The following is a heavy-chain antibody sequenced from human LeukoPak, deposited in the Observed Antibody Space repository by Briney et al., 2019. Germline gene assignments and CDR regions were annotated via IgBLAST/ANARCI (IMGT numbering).Heavy chain of an antibody. Sequence: GGSLRLSCVASGFTFSDYYMSWVRQPPGKGLEWVANIKQDGSEKYYVDSVKGRYTISRDNAKNSLYLQMNSLRAEDTAVYYCARDDDGDYGSGAFDVWGQGTMVTVSS. J-gene: IGHJ3*01. CDR1: GFTFSDYY. CDR3: ARDDDGDYGSGAFDV. V-gene: IGHV3-7*01. D-gene: IGHD4-17*01. CDR2: IKQDGSEK.